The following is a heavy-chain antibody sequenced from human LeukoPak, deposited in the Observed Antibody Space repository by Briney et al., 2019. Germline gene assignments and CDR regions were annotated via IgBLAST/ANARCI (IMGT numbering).Heavy chain of an antibody. Sequence: RGSLRLSCAAPVFPFVVYALSCGRQGPRKGLGWGSGISWNGGITGYAECVKGRFTISRDNAKNSVYLQINSLRVEDRGLYCCARDRSGSYGAAFDIWGQGTMVTVSS. CDR2: ISWNGGIT. V-gene: IGHV3-20*04. D-gene: IGHD3-16*01. J-gene: IGHJ3*02. CDR1: VFPFVVYA. CDR3: ARDRSGSYGAAFDI.